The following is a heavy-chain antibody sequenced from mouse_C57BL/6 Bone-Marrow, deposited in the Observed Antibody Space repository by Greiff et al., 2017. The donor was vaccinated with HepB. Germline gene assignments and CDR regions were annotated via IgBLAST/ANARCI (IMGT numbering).Heavy chain of an antibody. CDR1: GYTFTDYY. CDR2: IGPGSGST. Sequence: QVQLQQSGAELVKPGASVKISCKASGYTFTDYYINWVKQSPGQGLEWIGKIGPGSGSTYYNEKFKGKATLTADKSSSTAYMQLSSLTSEDSAVYFCARGTCGYYDYDGDFDYWGQGTTLTVSS. J-gene: IGHJ2*01. CDR3: ARGTCGYYDYDGDFDY. V-gene: IGHV1-77*01. D-gene: IGHD2-4*01.